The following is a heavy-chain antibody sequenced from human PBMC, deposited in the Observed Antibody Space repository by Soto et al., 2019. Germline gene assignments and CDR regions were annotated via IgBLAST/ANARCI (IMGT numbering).Heavy chain of an antibody. J-gene: IGHJ6*03. CDR1: GYTFTSYD. CDR2: MNPNSGNT. V-gene: IGHV1-8*01. CDR3: GRSDEVYYYYYYYMDV. Sequence: QVQLVQSGAEVKKPGASVKVSCKASGYTFTSYDINWVRHATGQGLEWMGWMNPNSGNTGYAQKFQGRVTMTRNTSISTAYMELSSLRSEDTAVYYCGRSDEVYYYYYYYMDVWGKGTTVTVSS. D-gene: IGHD2-21*01.